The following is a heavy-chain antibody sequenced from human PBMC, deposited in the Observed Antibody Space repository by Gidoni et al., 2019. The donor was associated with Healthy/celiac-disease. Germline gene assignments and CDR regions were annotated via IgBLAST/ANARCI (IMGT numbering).Heavy chain of an antibody. CDR2: ISWNSGSI. CDR3: AKDMSPYYGSGSYYT. J-gene: IGHJ4*02. D-gene: IGHD3-10*01. Sequence: EVQLVESGGGLVQPGRSLRLSCAASGFTFDDYAMHWVRQATGKGLEWVSVISWNSGSIGYADSVKGRFTISRDNAKNSLYLQMNSLRAEDTALYYCAKDMSPYYGSGSYYTGGQGTLVTVSS. CDR1: GFTFDDYA. V-gene: IGHV3-9*01.